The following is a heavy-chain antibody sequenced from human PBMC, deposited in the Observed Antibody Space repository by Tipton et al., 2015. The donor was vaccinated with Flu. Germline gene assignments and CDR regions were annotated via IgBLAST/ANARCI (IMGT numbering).Heavy chain of an antibody. V-gene: IGHV4-39*07. Sequence: TLSLTSTVSGASISSESYYWGWIRQPPGKGLEWIGNIYHSGSTNYNPSLKSRVTISLDKSKNQFSLNLSSVTAADTAVYYCARVGAVTMVRGLAFDAFDIWGLGTMVDVSS. J-gene: IGHJ3*02. D-gene: IGHD3-10*01. CDR3: ARVGAVTMVRGLAFDAFDI. CDR1: GASISSESYY. CDR2: IYHSGST.